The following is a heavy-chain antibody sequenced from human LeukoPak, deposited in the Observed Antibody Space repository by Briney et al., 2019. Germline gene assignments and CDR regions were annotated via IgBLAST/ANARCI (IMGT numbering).Heavy chain of an antibody. D-gene: IGHD1-26*01. CDR3: ASGTIVGVRGADN. CDR2: ISSSSSTI. Sequence: GGSLRLSCAASGFTFSSYSMNWVRQAPGKGLEWASYISSSSSTIYYADSVKGRFTISRDNANNLLYLQMNSLRAEDTAVYYCASGTIVGVRGADNWGQGTLVTVSS. J-gene: IGHJ4*02. V-gene: IGHV3-48*04. CDR1: GFTFSSYS.